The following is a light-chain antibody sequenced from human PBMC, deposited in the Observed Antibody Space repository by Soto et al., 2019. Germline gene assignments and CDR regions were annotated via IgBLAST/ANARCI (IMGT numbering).Light chain of an antibody. Sequence: QSALTQPASVSGSPGQSITISCTGTSCDVGSYNLVSCYQQHPGKAPKLMIYEVSKRPSGVSNRFSGSKSGNTASLTISGLQAEDEADYYCCSYAGSSTYVVFGGGTKVTVL. CDR1: SCDVGSYNL. J-gene: IGLJ2*01. V-gene: IGLV2-23*02. CDR3: CSYAGSSTYVV. CDR2: EVS.